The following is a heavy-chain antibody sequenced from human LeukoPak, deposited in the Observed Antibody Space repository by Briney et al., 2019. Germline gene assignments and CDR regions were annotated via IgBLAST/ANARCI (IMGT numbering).Heavy chain of an antibody. V-gene: IGHV4-39*07. CDR1: GGSISSSSYY. D-gene: IGHD4-17*01. J-gene: IGHJ6*02. CDR2: SYYSGST. Sequence: SETLSLTCTFSGGSISSSSYYWGWIRQPPGKGLEWIGSSYYSGSTYYNPSLKSRVTISVDTSKNQFSLKLSSVTAADTAVYYCARGGPGYGAEYYYYYGMDVWGQGTTVTVSS. CDR3: ARGGPGYGAEYYYYYGMDV.